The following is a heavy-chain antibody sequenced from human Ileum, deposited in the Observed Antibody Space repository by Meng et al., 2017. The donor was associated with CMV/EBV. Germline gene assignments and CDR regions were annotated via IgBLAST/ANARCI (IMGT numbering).Heavy chain of an antibody. Sequence: SETLSLTCTVSGGSISSYYWSWIRQPPGKGLEWIGYIYYSGSTNYNPSLKSRVTISVDTSKNQFSLKLSSVTAADTAVYYCARAARRYCGYWGQGTLVTVSS. CDR3: ARAARRYCGY. V-gene: IGHV4-59*01. J-gene: IGHJ4*02. CDR1: GGSISSYY. CDR2: IYYSGST. D-gene: IGHD2-21*01.